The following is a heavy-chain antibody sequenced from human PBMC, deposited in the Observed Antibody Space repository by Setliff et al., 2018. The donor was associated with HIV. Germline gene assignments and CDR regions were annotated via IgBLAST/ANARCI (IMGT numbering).Heavy chain of an antibody. CDR2: IYSSGKT. CDR1: NVSINSYY. CDR3: ARTYYDFWSGSYSYKWFDP. V-gene: IGHV4-4*07. Sequence: SETLSLTCTVSNVSINSYYWSWIRQPPGRALEWVGRIYSSGKTNYNPSLKSRLKMSIDTSKNQFSLMLNSVTAADTAFYYCARTYYDFWSGSYSYKWFDPWGQGTLVTVSS. D-gene: IGHD3-3*01. J-gene: IGHJ5*02.